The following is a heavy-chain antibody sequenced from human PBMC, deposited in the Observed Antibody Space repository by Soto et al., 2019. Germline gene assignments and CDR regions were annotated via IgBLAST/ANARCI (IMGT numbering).Heavy chain of an antibody. CDR1: GFTFSSYG. CDR2: IWYDGSNK. J-gene: IGHJ6*02. V-gene: IGHV3-33*01. CDR3: ARGPGELLPPGHYGMDV. Sequence: GGSLRLSCAASGFTFSSYGMHWVRQAPGKGLEWVAVIWYDGSNKYYADSVKGRFTISRDNSKNTLYLQMNSLRAEDTAVYYCARGPGELLPPGHYGMDVWGQGTTVTVSS. D-gene: IGHD3-10*01.